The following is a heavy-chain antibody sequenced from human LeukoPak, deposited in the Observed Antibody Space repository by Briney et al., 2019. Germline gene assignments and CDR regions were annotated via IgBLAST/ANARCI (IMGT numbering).Heavy chain of an antibody. D-gene: IGHD3-22*01. Sequence: GGSLRLSRAPSVFTVSSIYISWVRQAPAKGLEWVSVIYSGGSTYYSDSVKGRFTTSRDNSNNTLYLQINRPRAEDTDVYYCARVRRGLYDSSCYISWFDPWGQGTLVTVSS. CDR1: VFTVSSIY. CDR2: IYSGGST. J-gene: IGHJ5*02. CDR3: ARVRRGLYDSSCYISWFDP. V-gene: IGHV3-53*01.